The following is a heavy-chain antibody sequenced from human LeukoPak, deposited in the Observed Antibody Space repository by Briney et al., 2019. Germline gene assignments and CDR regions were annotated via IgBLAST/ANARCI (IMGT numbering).Heavy chain of an antibody. CDR3: ARDFWAMDYYYYYGMDV. CDR1: GFTFSSYS. Sequence: GGSLRLSCAASGFTFSSYSMNWVRQAPGKGLEWVSSISSSSYIYYADSVKGRFTISRDNAKNSLYLQMNSLRAEDTAVYYCARDFWAMDYYYYYGMDVWGQGTTVTVSS. CDR2: ISSSSYI. D-gene: IGHD3-3*01. J-gene: IGHJ6*02. V-gene: IGHV3-21*01.